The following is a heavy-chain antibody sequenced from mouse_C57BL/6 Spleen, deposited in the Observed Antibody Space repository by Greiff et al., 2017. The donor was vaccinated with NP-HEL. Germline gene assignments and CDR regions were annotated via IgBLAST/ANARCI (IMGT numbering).Heavy chain of an antibody. CDR3: ARGGGSSHWYFDV. V-gene: IGHV5-16*01. CDR2: INYDGSST. Sequence: EVKLMESEGGLVQPGSSMKLSCTASGFTFSDYYMAWVRQVPEKGLEWVANINYDGSSTYYLDSLKSRFIISRDNAKNILYLQMSSLKSEDTATYYCARGGGSSHWYFDVWGTGTTVTVSS. CDR1: GFTFSDYY. J-gene: IGHJ1*03. D-gene: IGHD1-1*01.